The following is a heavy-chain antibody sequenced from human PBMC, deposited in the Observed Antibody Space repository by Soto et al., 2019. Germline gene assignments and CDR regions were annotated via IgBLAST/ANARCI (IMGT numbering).Heavy chain of an antibody. D-gene: IGHD1-1*01. CDR1: GYTFTTYH. Sequence: QVQLVQSGAEVKKPGASVRVSCKASGYTFTTYHVHWVRQAPGQGPEWVGIIDPSSGITDYTQKFQGRVTMTRDTSTSVVYMELRSLRSEDTATYYCARAFTGTNFFDYWGQGTLLTVSP. J-gene: IGHJ4*02. V-gene: IGHV1-46*01. CDR2: IDPSSGIT. CDR3: ARAFTGTNFFDY.